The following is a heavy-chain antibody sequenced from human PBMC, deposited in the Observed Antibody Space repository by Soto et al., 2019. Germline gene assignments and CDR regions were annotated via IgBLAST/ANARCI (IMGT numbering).Heavy chain of an antibody. D-gene: IGHD2-2*01. CDR2: MNPNSGNT. J-gene: IGHJ6*02. V-gene: IGHV1-8*01. CDR3: ARDVSGPGATYVMDV. Sequence: ASVKVSCKASGYTFTSYDINWVRQATGQGLEWMGWMNPNSGNTGYAQKFQGRVTMTRNTSISTAYMELSSLTYDDTAVYYCARDVSGPGATYVMDVWGQGTTVTVSS. CDR1: GYTFTSYD.